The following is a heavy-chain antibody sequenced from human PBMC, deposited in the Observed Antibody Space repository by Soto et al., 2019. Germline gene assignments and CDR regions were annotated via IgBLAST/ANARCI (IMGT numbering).Heavy chain of an antibody. V-gene: IGHV3-53*01. CDR2: IYSGGST. J-gene: IGHJ4*02. CDR3: ARDQRRFFDY. CDR1: GFTVSSNY. Sequence: TGGSLRLSXVVSGFTVSSNYMNWVRQAPGKGLEWVSVIYSGGSTYYADSVKGRFTISRDNSKNTLYLQMNSLRAEDTAVYYCARDQRRFFDYWGQGTLVTVSS.